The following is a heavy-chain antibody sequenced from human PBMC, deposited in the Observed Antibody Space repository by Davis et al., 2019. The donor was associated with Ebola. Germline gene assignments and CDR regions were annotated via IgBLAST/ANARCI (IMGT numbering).Heavy chain of an antibody. CDR1: GLTVSSNY. D-gene: IGHD6-19*01. Sequence: GESLKISCAASGLTVSSNYMSWIRQAPGKGLEWIAYISGRSDTIFYADSVKGRFTISRDNAKNSLYLQMNSLRDEDSALYFCTKETTVAGTGFEYWGQGTLVTVSS. V-gene: IGHV3-48*02. CDR3: TKETTVAGTGFEY. J-gene: IGHJ4*02. CDR2: ISGRSDTI.